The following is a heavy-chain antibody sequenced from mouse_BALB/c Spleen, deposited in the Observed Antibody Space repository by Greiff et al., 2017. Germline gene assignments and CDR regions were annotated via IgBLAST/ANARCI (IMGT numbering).Heavy chain of an antibody. Sequence: EVQLQESGPGLVKPSQSLSLTCSVTGYSITSGYYWNWIRQFPGNKLEWMGYISYDGSNNYNPSLKNRISITRDTSKNQFFLKLNSVTTEDTATYYCARAYYGSRYWYFDDWGAGTTVTVAS. CDR2: ISYDGSN. D-gene: IGHD1-1*01. CDR1: GYSITSGYY. V-gene: IGHV3-6*02. J-gene: IGHJ1*01. CDR3: ARAYYGSRYWYFDD.